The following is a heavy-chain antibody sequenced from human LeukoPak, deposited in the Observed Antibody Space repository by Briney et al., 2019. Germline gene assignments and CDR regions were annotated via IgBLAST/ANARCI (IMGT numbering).Heavy chain of an antibody. CDR1: GFTFSAHW. Sequence: PGGSLRLSCAGSGFTFSAHWMHSVRQAPGKGLVGVARITHEGGPANYADSVQGRFTISRDNANKVLYLEMNSLTADDTGVYYCARVLTYFDLWGQGTLVTVSS. J-gene: IGHJ5*01. V-gene: IGHV3-74*01. CDR2: ITHEGGPA. CDR3: ARVLTYFDL.